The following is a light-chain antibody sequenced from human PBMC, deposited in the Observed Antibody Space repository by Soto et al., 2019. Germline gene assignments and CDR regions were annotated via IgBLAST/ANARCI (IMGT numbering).Light chain of an antibody. Sequence: EIVLTQSPVTLSLSPGERATLSCRATQSVSSNLLAWYQQKPGQAPRLLIYAASSRATGIPDRFSGSGSGTDFTLTISRLEPEDFAVFYCHQYGSSPGTFGQGTKVDIK. CDR1: QSVSSNL. V-gene: IGKV3-20*01. CDR3: HQYGSSPGT. CDR2: AAS. J-gene: IGKJ1*01.